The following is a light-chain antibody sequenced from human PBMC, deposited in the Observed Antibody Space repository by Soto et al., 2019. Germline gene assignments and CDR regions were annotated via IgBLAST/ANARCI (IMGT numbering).Light chain of an antibody. Sequence: QSVLTQPASVSGSPGQSITTSCTGTSSDVGRYNYVSWYQQHPGKAPKLMIYEVTNRPSGVSNRFSGSKSGNTASLTISGLQAEDEADYYCSSYTPSSTLFGGGTKLTVL. CDR1: SSDVGRYNY. J-gene: IGLJ2*01. CDR3: SSYTPSSTL. CDR2: EVT. V-gene: IGLV2-14*01.